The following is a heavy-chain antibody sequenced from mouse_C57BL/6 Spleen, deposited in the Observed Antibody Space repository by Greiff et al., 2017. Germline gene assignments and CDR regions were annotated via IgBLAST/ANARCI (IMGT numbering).Heavy chain of an antibody. D-gene: IGHD2-4*01. V-gene: IGHV14-3*01. Sequence: EVQLQQSVAELVRPGASVKLSCTASGYNIKNTYMPWVKQRPEQGLEWIGRIDPANGSTKYAPKFQGKATITADTSSNTAYLQLISLTSEDTAICYCARSGDYDGCAYWGQGTLVTVSA. J-gene: IGHJ3*01. CDR2: IDPANGST. CDR3: ARSGDYDGCAY. CDR1: GYNIKNTY.